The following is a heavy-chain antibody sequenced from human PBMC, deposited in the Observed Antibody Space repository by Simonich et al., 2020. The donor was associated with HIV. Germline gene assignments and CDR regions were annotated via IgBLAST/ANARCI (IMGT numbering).Heavy chain of an antibody. CDR1: GGSISSSSYY. CDR2: IYYRGST. Sequence: QLQLQESGPGLVKPSETLSLTCTVSGGSISSSSYYWGWIRQPPGKGLEWIGSIYYRGSTYYHPSLRSRVTISVDTSKNQFSLKLSSVTAADTAVYYCARYYGGNTEVDYWGQGTLVTVSS. J-gene: IGHJ4*02. D-gene: IGHD3-10*01. V-gene: IGHV4-39*01. CDR3: ARYYGGNTEVDY.